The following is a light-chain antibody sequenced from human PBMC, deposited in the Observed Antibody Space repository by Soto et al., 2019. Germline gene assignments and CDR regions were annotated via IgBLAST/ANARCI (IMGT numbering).Light chain of an antibody. CDR2: EVS. J-gene: IGLJ1*01. Sequence: QSALTQPASVSGTPGQSITISCTGSNSDVGIYDFVSWYQHHPGRAPKLIVSEVSHRPSGVSNRFSGSESGNTASLTISGLQSEDEADYYCISYTSDDVRYVFGTGTKVTV. V-gene: IGLV2-14*01. CDR1: NSDVGIYDF. CDR3: ISYTSDDVRYV.